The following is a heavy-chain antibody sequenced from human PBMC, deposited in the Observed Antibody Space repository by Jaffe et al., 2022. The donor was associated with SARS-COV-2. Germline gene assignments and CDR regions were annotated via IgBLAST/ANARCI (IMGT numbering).Heavy chain of an antibody. Sequence: QVQLQESGPGLVKPSQTLSLTCTVSGGSISSGDYYWSWIRQPPGKGLEWIGYIYYSGSTYYNPSLKSRVTISVDTSKNQFSLKLSSVTAADTAVYYCARVVSIAAAGSLNWFDPWGQGTLVTVSS. CDR2: IYYSGST. CDR3: ARVVSIAAAGSLNWFDP. D-gene: IGHD6-13*01. V-gene: IGHV4-30-4*01. CDR1: GGSISSGDYY. J-gene: IGHJ5*02.